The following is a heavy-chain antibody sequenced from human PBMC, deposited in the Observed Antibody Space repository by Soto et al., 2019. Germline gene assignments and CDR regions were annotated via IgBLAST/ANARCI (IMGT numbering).Heavy chain of an antibody. V-gene: IGHV3-23*01. CDR2: ISGSGGST. CDR3: AARYSSSWYYFDY. J-gene: IGHJ4*02. Sequence: GGSLRLSCAASGFTFSSYAMSWVRQAPGKGLEWVSAISGSGGSTYYADSVKGRFTISRDNSKNTLYLQMNSLRAEDTAVYYCAARYSSSWYYFDYWGQGTLVTVSS. D-gene: IGHD6-13*01. CDR1: GFTFSSYA.